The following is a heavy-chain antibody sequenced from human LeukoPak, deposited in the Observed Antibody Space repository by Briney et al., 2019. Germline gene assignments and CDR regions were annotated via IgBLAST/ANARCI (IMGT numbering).Heavy chain of an antibody. V-gene: IGHV3-23*01. Sequence: GGSLRLSCEASGFTFGSHAMYWVRQAPGKGLEWVAGIFGSGGSPYYADSVKGRFTISRDNSKNTLYLQMNSLRAEDTAVYYCAKARYCSGGSCYADYWGQGTLVIVSS. D-gene: IGHD2-15*01. CDR1: GFTFGSHA. CDR3: AKARYCSGGSCYADY. J-gene: IGHJ4*02. CDR2: IFGSGGSP.